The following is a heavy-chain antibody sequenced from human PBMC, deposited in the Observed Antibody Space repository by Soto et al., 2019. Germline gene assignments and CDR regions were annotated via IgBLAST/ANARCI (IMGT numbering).Heavy chain of an antibody. CDR3: ARAFGGLRGDDY. V-gene: IGHV3-33*01. CDR1: GFTFSSYG. Sequence: QVQLVESGGGVVQPGRSLRLSCAASGFTFSSYGMHWVRQAPGKGLEWVAVIWYDGSNKYYADSVKGRFTISRDNSKNTLYLQMNSLRAEDTAVYYCARAFGGLRGDDYWGQGTQVTVSS. J-gene: IGHJ4*02. D-gene: IGHD3-16*01. CDR2: IWYDGSNK.